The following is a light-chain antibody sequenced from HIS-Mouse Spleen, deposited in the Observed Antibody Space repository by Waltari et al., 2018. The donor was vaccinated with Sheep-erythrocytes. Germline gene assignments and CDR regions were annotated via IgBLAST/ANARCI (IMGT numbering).Light chain of an antibody. CDR1: QSVSSY. CDR2: DAS. Sequence: EIVLTQSPATMSLSPGERATLSCRASQSVSSYLAWYQQKPSQAPRLLIYDASNRATGIPAMFSGSGSGTYFTLTISSLEPEDFAVYYCQQRSNWLTFGGGTKVEIK. CDR3: QQRSNWLT. J-gene: IGKJ4*01. V-gene: IGKV3-11*01.